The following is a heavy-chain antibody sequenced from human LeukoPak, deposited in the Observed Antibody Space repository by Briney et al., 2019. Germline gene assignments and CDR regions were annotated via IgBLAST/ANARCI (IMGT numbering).Heavy chain of an antibody. Sequence: GGSLRLSCAASGFTFSSYAMSWVRQAPGKGLEWVPDINGSGGSTYYADSVKGRFTISRDNSKNTLYLQMNSLRAEDTAVYYCANPPTVTKTRFDSWGQGTLVTVSS. CDR2: INGSGGST. CDR1: GFTFSSYA. D-gene: IGHD4-17*01. V-gene: IGHV3-23*01. J-gene: IGHJ5*01. CDR3: ANPPTVTKTRFDS.